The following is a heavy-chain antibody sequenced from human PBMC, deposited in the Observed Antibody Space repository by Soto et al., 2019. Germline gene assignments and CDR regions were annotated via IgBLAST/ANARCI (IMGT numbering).Heavy chain of an antibody. D-gene: IGHD3-22*01. J-gene: IGHJ4*02. CDR3: AKRPVPRKMIVADFDY. Sequence: EVQLLESGGGLVQPGGSLRLSCAASGFTFSSYAMSWVRQAPGKGLEWVSAISGSGGSTYYADSVKGRFTISRDNSKNTLYLQMNSLRAEDTAVYYCAKRPVPRKMIVADFDYWGQGTLVTVSS. V-gene: IGHV3-23*01. CDR1: GFTFSSYA. CDR2: ISGSGGST.